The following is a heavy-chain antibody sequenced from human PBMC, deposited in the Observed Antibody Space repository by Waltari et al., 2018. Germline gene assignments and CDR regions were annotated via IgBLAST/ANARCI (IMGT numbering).Heavy chain of an antibody. D-gene: IGHD1-1*01. V-gene: IGHV3-7*01. Sequence: EVQLVESGGGLVQPGGSLRLSCAASGFTFSSYWMSWVRQAPGKGLEWVANIKQDGSEKYYVDSVKGRFTISRDNAKNSLYLQMNSLRAEDTAVYYCARDSDNWNRVYYYYGMDVWGQGTTVTVSS. CDR3: ARDSDNWNRVYYYYGMDV. CDR2: IKQDGSEK. J-gene: IGHJ6*02. CDR1: GFTFSSYW.